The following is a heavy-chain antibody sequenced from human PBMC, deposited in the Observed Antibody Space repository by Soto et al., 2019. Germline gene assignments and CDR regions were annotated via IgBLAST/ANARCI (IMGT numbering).Heavy chain of an antibody. D-gene: IGHD6-19*01. Sequence: GGSLRLSCAASGFTFSSYWMSWVRQAPGKGLEWVANIKQDGSEKYYVDSVKGRFTISRDNAKNSLYLQMNSLRAEDTAVYYCARDGGGKKQWLAYSGGFQHWGQGTLVTVSS. V-gene: IGHV3-7*01. CDR2: IKQDGSEK. CDR3: ARDGGGKKQWLAYSGGFQH. J-gene: IGHJ1*01. CDR1: GFTFSSYW.